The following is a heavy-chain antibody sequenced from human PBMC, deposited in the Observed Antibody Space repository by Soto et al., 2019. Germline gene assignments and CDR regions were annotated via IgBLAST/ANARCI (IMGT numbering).Heavy chain of an antibody. CDR1: GGTFSSYA. J-gene: IGHJ5*02. V-gene: IGHV1-69*13. CDR3: ARAPRGLGQWLVLNWFDP. CDR2: IIPIFGTA. D-gene: IGHD6-19*01. Sequence: GASVKVSCKASGGTFSSYAISWVRQAPGQGLEWMGGIIPIFGTANYAQKFQGRVTITADESTSTAYMELSSLRSEDTAVYYCARAPRGLGQWLVLNWFDPWGQGTLVTV.